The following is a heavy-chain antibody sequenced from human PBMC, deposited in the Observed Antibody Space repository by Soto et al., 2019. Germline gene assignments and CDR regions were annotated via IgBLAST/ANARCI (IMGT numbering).Heavy chain of an antibody. CDR3: AELHKPPLNWFDP. J-gene: IGHJ5*02. Sequence: SETLSLTCAVYGGSFSGYYWSWIRQPPGKGLEWIGEINHSGSTNYNPSLKSRVTISVDTSKNQFSLKLSSVTAADTAVYYCAELHKPPLNWFDPWGQGTLVTVSS. CDR1: GGSFSGYY. CDR2: INHSGST. V-gene: IGHV4-34*01. D-gene: IGHD1-1*01.